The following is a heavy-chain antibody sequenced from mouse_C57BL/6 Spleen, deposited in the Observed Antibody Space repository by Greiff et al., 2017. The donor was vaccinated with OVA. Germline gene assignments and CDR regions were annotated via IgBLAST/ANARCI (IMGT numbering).Heavy chain of an antibody. V-gene: IGHV1-72*01. CDR2: IDPTSGGT. CDR1: GYTFTSYW. CDR3: ARSDYGSSPLFAY. J-gene: IGHJ3*01. D-gene: IGHD1-1*01. Sequence: QVQLQQPGAELVKPGASVKLSCKASGYTFTSYWMHWVKQRPGRGLEWIGRIDPTSGGTKYNEKFKSKATLTVDKSSSTAYMQLSSLTSEDSAVYYCARSDYGSSPLFAYWGQGTLVTVSA.